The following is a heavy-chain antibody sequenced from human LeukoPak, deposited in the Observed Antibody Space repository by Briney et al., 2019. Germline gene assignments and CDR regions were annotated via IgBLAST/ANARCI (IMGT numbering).Heavy chain of an antibody. Sequence: SVKVSCKASGGTFSSYAISWVRQAPGQGLEWMGGIIPIFGTANYAQKFQGRVTITTDESTSTAYMELSSLRTEDTAVYYCARKGLLSRNYYYYYMDVWGKGTTVTVSS. V-gene: IGHV1-69*05. J-gene: IGHJ6*03. CDR3: ARKGLLSRNYYYYYMDV. CDR1: GGTFSSYA. CDR2: IIPIFGTA. D-gene: IGHD1-14*01.